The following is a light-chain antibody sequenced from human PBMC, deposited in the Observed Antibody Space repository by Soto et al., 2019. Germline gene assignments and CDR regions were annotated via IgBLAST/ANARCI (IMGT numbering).Light chain of an antibody. J-gene: IGLJ1*01. CDR2: DVS. CDR3: SSYTSISFYV. CDR1: SSDVGGYNY. Sequence: QSALTQPASVSGSPGQSITISCTGTSSDVGGYNYVSWYQQHPGKAPKLMIYDVSNRPSGVSNRFSGSKSGNTASLTISGLQPDDEADYYCSSYTSISFYVFATGTKLTVL. V-gene: IGLV2-14*01.